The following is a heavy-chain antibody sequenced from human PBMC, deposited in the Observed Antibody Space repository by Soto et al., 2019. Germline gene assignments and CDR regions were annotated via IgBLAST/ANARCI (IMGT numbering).Heavy chain of an antibody. CDR2: IMPIFRTA. V-gene: IGHV1-69*12. J-gene: IGHJ6*02. CDR1: GGTFSTAA. D-gene: IGHD1-7*01. Sequence: QVQVVQSGAEVKKPGSSVKVSCKTSGGTFSTAAISWVRQAPGQGLEWMGGIMPIFRTADYAQKFQGRVTITATESASTAYMEVNSLRSDDTAVYYCAKARDRAQLGANYCDIVDVGGLGTTVTV. CDR3: AKARDRAQLGANYCDIVDV.